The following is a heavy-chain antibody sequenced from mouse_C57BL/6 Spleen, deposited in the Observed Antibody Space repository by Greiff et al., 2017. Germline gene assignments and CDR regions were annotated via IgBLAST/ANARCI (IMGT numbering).Heavy chain of an antibody. V-gene: IGHV1-72*01. CDR2: IDPNSGGT. J-gene: IGHJ4*01. D-gene: IGHD2-12*01. Sequence: VQLQQSGAELVKPGASVKLSCTASGYTFTDYWMHWVKQRPGRGLEWIGWIDPNSGGTKYNEKFKSQATLTVDKPSSTAYMQLSSLTSEDSAVYYCARDSYDIDYWGQGTSVTVSS. CDR1: GYTFTDYW. CDR3: ARDSYDIDY.